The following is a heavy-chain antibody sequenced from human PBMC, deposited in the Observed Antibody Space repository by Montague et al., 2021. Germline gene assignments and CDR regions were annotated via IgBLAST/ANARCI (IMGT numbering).Heavy chain of an antibody. CDR2: VSHGGRT. CDR1: RSLINSDYY. V-gene: IGHV4-38-2*02. J-gene: IGHJ6*03. Sequence: SETLSLTCTVSRSLINSDYYWGWIRQPPGKGLEWMGNVSHGGRTYYNPSLKSRVTISVDTSNNHLSLKLSSVTAADTAMYYCARERDRYYYMDIWGKGTTITVSS. CDR3: ARERDRYYYMDI.